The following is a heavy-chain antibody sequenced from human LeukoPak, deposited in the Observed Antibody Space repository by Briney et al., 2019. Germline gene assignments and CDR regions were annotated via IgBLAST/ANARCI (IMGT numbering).Heavy chain of an antibody. CDR3: ARSRRGSYFDDWFDP. CDR1: GDSVSSNSAA. Sequence: TLSLTCAISGDSVSSNSAAWNWIRQSPSSGLEWLGRTYYRSKWYNDYAVSVKSRITINPDTSKNQFSLQLNSVTPEDTAVYYCARSRRGSYFDDWFDPWGQGTLVTVSS. J-gene: IGHJ5*02. CDR2: TYYRSKWYN. V-gene: IGHV6-1*01. D-gene: IGHD1-26*01.